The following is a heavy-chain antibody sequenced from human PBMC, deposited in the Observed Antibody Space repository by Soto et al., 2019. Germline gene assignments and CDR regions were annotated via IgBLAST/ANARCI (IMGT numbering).Heavy chain of an antibody. CDR1: GFTFSSYA. J-gene: IGHJ4*02. Sequence: DVQLLESGGGLVQPGGSLRLSCAASGFTFSSYAMSWVRQAPGKGLEWVSAISGSGGSTYYADSVKGRFTISRDNSKNTLYLQMNSLRAEDTAVYYCAKDSYCGGDCQIGGPIDYWGQGTLVTVSS. CDR2: ISGSGGST. CDR3: AKDSYCGGDCQIGGPIDY. D-gene: IGHD2-21*02. V-gene: IGHV3-23*01.